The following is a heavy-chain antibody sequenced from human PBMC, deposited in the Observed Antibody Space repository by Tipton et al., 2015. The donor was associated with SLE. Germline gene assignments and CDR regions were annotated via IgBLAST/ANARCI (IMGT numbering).Heavy chain of an antibody. CDR3: ARTAVFAAIMMDV. CDR2: FHSSGIL. Sequence: TLSLTCTVSGGSINSFYWTWVRQPAGKGLEWIGHFHSSGILNYNPSLKSRVTMSVDTSKNHLSLKLNAVTAADTAVYYCARTAVFAAIMMDVWGQGTTVTVSS. V-gene: IGHV4-4*07. D-gene: IGHD3-16*01. J-gene: IGHJ6*02. CDR1: GGSINSFY.